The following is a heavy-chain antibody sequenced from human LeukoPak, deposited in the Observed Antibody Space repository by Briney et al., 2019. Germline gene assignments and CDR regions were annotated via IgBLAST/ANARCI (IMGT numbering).Heavy chain of an antibody. Sequence: SETLSLTCTVSGYSIGSGYYWGWIRQPPGKGLEWIGSIYHSGSTYYNPSLKSRVTISVDTSKNQFSLKLSSVTAADTAVYYCAREPYYYGSGSYTWFDPWGQGTLVTVSS. CDR2: IYHSGST. CDR1: GYSIGSGYY. J-gene: IGHJ5*02. CDR3: AREPYYYGSGSYTWFDP. D-gene: IGHD3-10*01. V-gene: IGHV4-38-2*02.